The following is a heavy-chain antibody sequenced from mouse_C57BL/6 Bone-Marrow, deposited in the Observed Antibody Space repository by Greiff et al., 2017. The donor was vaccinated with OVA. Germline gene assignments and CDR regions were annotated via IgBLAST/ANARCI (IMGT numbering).Heavy chain of an antibody. CDR1: GFSLTSYA. CDR3: ARNDYDPSFAY. Sequence: QVQLQQSGPGLVAPSPSLSIPCTVSGFSLTSYAISWVRQPPGKGLEWLGVIWTGGGSNYNSALKSRLSISKDNSKSKVFLKMNRLQTDDTARYYCARNDYDPSFAYWGQGTLVTVSA. D-gene: IGHD2-4*01. J-gene: IGHJ3*01. CDR2: IWTGGGS. V-gene: IGHV2-9-1*01.